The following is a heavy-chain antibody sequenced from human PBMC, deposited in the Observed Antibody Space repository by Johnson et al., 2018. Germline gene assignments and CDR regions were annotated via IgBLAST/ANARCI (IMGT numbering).Heavy chain of an antibody. D-gene: IGHD3-10*01. CDR3: TTGITMVRGYYYYGIDV. J-gene: IGHJ6*02. CDR2: IRPNKFGATA. CDR1: GFKFDDHA. V-gene: IGHV3-49*03. Sequence: VQLQESGGQLVHPGRSLRLSCAASGFKFDDHALAWFRQAPGKGLEWVAFIRPNKFGATAAYAAYVRGRFTMSRDDSNAIVYLQMDSLKIEDTALYYCTTGITMVRGYYYYGIDVWGQGTTVTVSS.